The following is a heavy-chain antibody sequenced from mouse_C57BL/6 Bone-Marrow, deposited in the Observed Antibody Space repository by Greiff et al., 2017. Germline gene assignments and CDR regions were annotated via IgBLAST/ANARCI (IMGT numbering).Heavy chain of an antibody. Sequence: QVTLKESGPGILQSSQTLSLTCSFSGFSLSTSGMGVSWIRQPSGKGLEWLAHIYWDDDKRYNPSLKSRLTISKDTSRNQVFLKITSVDTADTATYYCARKEGHDYDEGFAYWGQGTLVTVSA. CDR1: GFSLSTSGMG. D-gene: IGHD2-4*01. CDR2: IYWDDDK. V-gene: IGHV8-12*01. CDR3: ARKEGHDYDEGFAY. J-gene: IGHJ3*01.